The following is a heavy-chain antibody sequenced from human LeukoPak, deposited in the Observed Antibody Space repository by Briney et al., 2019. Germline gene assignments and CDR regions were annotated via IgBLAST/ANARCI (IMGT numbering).Heavy chain of an antibody. CDR3: ARAYGDEAESDY. CDR2: IYYSGST. D-gene: IGHD4-17*01. J-gene: IGHJ4*02. Sequence: PSQTLSLTCTVSGGSISSGDYYWSWIRQPPGKGLEWIGYIYYSGSTYYNLSLKSRVTISVDTSKNQFSLKLSSVTAADTAVYYCARAYGDEAESDYWGQGTLVTVSS. CDR1: GGSISSGDYY. V-gene: IGHV4-30-4*01.